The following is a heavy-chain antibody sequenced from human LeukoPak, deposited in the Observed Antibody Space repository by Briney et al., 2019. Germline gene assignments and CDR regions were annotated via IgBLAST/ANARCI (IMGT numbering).Heavy chain of an antibody. CDR1: GDSISPYY. J-gene: IGHJ4*02. Sequence: SETLSLTCTVSGDSISPYYWSWIRQPPGKELEWIGYISYSGSTRYNPSLKSRVSMSVDTSKNQFSLKLSSVTAADTAVYYCARVLWELGEGYFDYWGQGTLVTVSS. D-gene: IGHD1-26*01. CDR3: ARVLWELGEGYFDY. CDR2: ISYSGST. V-gene: IGHV4-59*08.